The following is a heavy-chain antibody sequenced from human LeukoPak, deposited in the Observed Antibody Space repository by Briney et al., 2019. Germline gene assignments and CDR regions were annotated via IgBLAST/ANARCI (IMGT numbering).Heavy chain of an antibody. V-gene: IGHV3-21*01. Sequence: GGSLRLSCAASGFTFSSYSMNWVRQAPGKGLEWVSSISSSSYIYYADSVKGRFTISRDNAKNSLYLQMNSLRAEDTAVYYCATTIGIIAVAGTYFDYWGQGTLVTVSS. J-gene: IGHJ4*02. CDR1: GFTFSSYS. CDR3: ATTIGIIAVAGTYFDY. CDR2: ISSSSYI. D-gene: IGHD6-19*01.